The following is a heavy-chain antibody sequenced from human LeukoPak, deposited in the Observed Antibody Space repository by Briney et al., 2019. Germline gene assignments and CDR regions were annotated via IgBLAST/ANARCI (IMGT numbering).Heavy chain of an antibody. CDR1: GGSISSYY. J-gene: IGHJ4*02. D-gene: IGHD6-19*01. CDR3: ARVWRQWLGVFDN. CDR2: IYYSGST. Sequence: SSETLSLTCTVSGGSISSYYWSWIRQPPGKGLEWIGYIYYSGSTNYNPSLESRVTISVDTSKNQFSLKLSSVTAADTAVYYCARVWRQWLGVFDNWGQGTLVTVSS. V-gene: IGHV4-59*01.